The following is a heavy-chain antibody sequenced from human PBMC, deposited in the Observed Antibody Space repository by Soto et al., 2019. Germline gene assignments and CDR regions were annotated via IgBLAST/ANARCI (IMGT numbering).Heavy chain of an antibody. Sequence: QVQLQQWGAGLLKPSETLSLTCAVYGGSFSGYYWIWIRQPPGKGLEWIGEISHRGSTNDNPSLRSRVTMSVDTSKNQFSLKLNSVTAADTAVYYCARAGDSSGYSDYWGHGILVTVSS. J-gene: IGHJ4*01. V-gene: IGHV4-34*01. D-gene: IGHD3-22*01. CDR1: GGSFSGYY. CDR2: ISHRGST. CDR3: ARAGDSSGYSDY.